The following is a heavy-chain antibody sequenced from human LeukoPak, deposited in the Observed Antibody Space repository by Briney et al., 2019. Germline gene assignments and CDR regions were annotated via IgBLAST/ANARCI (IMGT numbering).Heavy chain of an antibody. J-gene: IGHJ4*02. CDR1: GYTFTSYG. Sequence: GASVKVSCKASGYTFTSYGISWVRQAPGQGLEWMGWISAYNDNTNYAQKLQGRVTMTTDTSTSTAYMELRSLRSDDTAVYYCAREKRGYCTNGVCWGYDYWGQGTLVTVSS. V-gene: IGHV1-18*01. D-gene: IGHD2-8*01. CDR2: ISAYNDNT. CDR3: AREKRGYCTNGVCWGYDY.